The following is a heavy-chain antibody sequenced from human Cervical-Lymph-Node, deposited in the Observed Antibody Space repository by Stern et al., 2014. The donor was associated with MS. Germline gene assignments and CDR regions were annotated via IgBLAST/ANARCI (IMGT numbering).Heavy chain of an antibody. CDR3: ARHQGGIAAN. V-gene: IGHV1-69*01. Sequence: QVQLVESGPEVNQPESSLKVSCKASGGSFNSLDIHWVRQAPGQGLDWLGGVTLMFGTVNYAKNFQGRVTFTADESTSTAYMELSSLRSEDTAVYYCARHQGGIAANWGQGTLVTVSS. D-gene: IGHD6-13*01. CDR2: VTLMFGTV. J-gene: IGHJ4*02. CDR1: GGSFNSLD.